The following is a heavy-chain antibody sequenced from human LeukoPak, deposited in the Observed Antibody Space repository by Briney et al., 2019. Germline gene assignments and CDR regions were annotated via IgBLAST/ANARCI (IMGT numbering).Heavy chain of an antibody. CDR2: FDPEDGET. V-gene: IGHV1-24*01. CDR1: GYTFTSYG. CDR3: AAEALDDSDSYFEY. J-gene: IGHJ4*02. Sequence: ASVKVSCKASGYTFTSYGISWVRQALGQGLEWMGRFDPEDGETIYAQTLQGRVTMTEDTSTDTAYMELSSLRSEDTAVYYCAAEALDDSDSYFEYWGQGTLVTVSS. D-gene: IGHD3-10*01.